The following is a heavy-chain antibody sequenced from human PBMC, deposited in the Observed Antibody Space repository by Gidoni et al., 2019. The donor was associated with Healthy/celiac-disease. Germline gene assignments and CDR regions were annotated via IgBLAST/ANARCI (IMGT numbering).Heavy chain of an antibody. D-gene: IGHD3-3*01. CDR3: ARRTITIFGVVKDDY. Sequence: YLGWISQLPGKGLEWIGVIYYSGRTYYNPSLKSRVTISVDTSKNQFSLKLSSVTAADTAVYYCARRTITIFGVVKDDYWGQGTLVTVSS. V-gene: IGHV4-39*01. CDR2: IYYSGRT. CDR1: Y. J-gene: IGHJ4*02.